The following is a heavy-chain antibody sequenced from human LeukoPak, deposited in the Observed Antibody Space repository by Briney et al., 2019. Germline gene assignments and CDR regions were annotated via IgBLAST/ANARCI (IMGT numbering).Heavy chain of an antibody. D-gene: IGHD4-11*01. Sequence: GGSLRLSCGASGFTFSSNPMIWVRQAPGKGLEWVSYISSGSTTIYYADSVKGRFTISRDNAKSSPYLQMNSLRAEDTAVYYCARAQTNWGQGTLVTVSS. V-gene: IGHV3-48*01. CDR2: ISSGSTTI. J-gene: IGHJ4*02. CDR1: GFTFSSNP. CDR3: ARAQTN.